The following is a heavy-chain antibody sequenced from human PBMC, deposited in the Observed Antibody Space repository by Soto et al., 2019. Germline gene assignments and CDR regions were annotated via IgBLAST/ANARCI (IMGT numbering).Heavy chain of an antibody. CDR3: ARGGRFGHTGINPMNYYYYMDV. CDR2: IYPGDSDT. D-gene: IGHD2-15*01. J-gene: IGHJ6*03. CDR1: GYSFTSYW. V-gene: IGHV5-51*01. Sequence: PGESLKISCKGSGYSFTSYWIGWVRQMPGKGLEWMGIIYPGDSDTRYSPSFQGQVTNSADKSISTANLQWSSLKASDTAMYYCARGGRFGHTGINPMNYYYYMDVWGKGTTVTVSS.